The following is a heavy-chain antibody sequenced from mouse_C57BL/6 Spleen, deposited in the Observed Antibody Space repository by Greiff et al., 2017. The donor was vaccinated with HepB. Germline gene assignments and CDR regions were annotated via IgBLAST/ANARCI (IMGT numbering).Heavy chain of an antibody. V-gene: IGHV5-12*01. CDR2: ISNGGGST. Sequence: EVNVVESGGGLVQPGGSLKLSCAASGFTFSDYYMYWVRQTPEKRLEWVAYISNGGGSTYYPETVKGRFTISRDNAKNTLYLQMSRLKSEDTAMYYCARHEGYAYWGQGTLVTVSA. CDR1: GFTFSDYY. J-gene: IGHJ3*01. CDR3: ARHEGYAY.